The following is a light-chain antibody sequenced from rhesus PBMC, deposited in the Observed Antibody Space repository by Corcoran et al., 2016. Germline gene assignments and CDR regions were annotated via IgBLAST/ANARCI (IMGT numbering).Light chain of an antibody. J-gene: IGLJ2*01. V-gene: IGLV3S16*01. Sequence: SYELTQPPSVSVSLGQTAKITCSGDVRAKYEAHWYQQKPGQAPVLVIYKDRERPSGSPERVSGSSSGTTVTLTISGAQAEDEADYSCYSGDDNALFGGGTRLTVL. CDR1: VRAKYE. CDR2: KDR. CDR3: YSGDDNAL.